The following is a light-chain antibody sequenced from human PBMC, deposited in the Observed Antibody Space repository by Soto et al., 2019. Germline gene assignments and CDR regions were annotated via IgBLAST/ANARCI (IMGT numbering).Light chain of an antibody. J-gene: IGKJ1*01. Sequence: EIVLTQSPATLSLSPGERATLSCRASQSVSSYLAWYQQKPGQAPRLLIYDASNRATGIPARFSGSGSGTDLTLTISSLEPEDFAVYYCQQRGTWPWTFGQGTKLEIK. CDR1: QSVSSY. V-gene: IGKV3-11*01. CDR2: DAS. CDR3: QQRGTWPWT.